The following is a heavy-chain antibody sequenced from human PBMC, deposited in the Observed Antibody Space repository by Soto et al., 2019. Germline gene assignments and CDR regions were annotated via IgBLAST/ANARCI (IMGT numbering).Heavy chain of an antibody. CDR3: ARGRHCSGGSCYWFHYGMDV. Sequence: SETLSLTCAVYGGSSSGYYWSWIRQPPGKGLEWIGEINHGGSTNYNPSLKSRVTISVDTSKNQFSLKLSSVTAADTAVYYCARGRHCSGGSCYWFHYGMDVWGQGTTVTVSS. J-gene: IGHJ6*02. CDR1: GGSSSGYY. V-gene: IGHV4-34*01. CDR2: INHGGST. D-gene: IGHD2-15*01.